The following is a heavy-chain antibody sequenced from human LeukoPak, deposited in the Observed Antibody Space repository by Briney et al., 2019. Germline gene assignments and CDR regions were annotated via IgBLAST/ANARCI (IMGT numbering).Heavy chain of an antibody. CDR3: ARDHAIYGGNSGLVY. Sequence: SETLSLTCTVSGGSISNYYWGWIRQPAGKGLEWIGRIYTSGSTNYNSSLKSRVTMSVDTSKNQFSLKLSSVTAADTAVYYCARDHAIYGGNSGLVYWGQGTLVTVSS. V-gene: IGHV4-4*07. CDR1: GGSISNYY. J-gene: IGHJ4*02. CDR2: IYTSGST. D-gene: IGHD4-23*01.